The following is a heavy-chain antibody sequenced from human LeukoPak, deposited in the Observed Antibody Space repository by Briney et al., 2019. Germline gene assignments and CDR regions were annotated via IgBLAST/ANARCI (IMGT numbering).Heavy chain of an antibody. CDR3: AKDSPYRGYSYGRYYGMDV. CDR2: ISGSGGST. J-gene: IGHJ6*02. CDR1: GFTSSSYA. D-gene: IGHD5-18*01. V-gene: IGHV3-23*01. Sequence: PGGSLRLSCAASGFTSSSYAMSWVRQAPGKGLEWVSAISGSGGSTYYADSVKGRFTISRDNSKNTLYLQMNSLRAEDTAVYYCAKDSPYRGYSYGRYYGMDVWGQGTTVTVSS.